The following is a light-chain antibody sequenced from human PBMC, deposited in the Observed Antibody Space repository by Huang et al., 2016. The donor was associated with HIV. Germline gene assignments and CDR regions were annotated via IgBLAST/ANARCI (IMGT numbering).Light chain of an antibody. J-gene: IGKJ1*01. CDR3: QQYNIWPPHT. Sequence: EIVMTQSPATLSVSPGERATLSCRASQSVFTNLAWYQQRPGQAPRLRIHGASTRATGIPARFSGSGSGTEFTLTISSLQSEDSAVYYCQQYNIWPPHTFGQGTKVEIK. CDR1: QSVFTN. CDR2: GAS. V-gene: IGKV3-15*01.